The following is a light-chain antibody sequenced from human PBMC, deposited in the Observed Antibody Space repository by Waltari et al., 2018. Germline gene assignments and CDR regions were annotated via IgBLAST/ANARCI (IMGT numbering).Light chain of an antibody. CDR3: QQYNSLSSWT. J-gene: IGKJ1*01. CDR2: KAF. CDR1: QSISSW. V-gene: IGKV1-5*03. Sequence: DIHMTQSPSTLSASVGDRVTITCRASQSISSWLAWYQQKPGKAPKLLIYKAFSLESGVPSRFSGSGSGTDFTLTISSLQPDDFATYYCQQYNSLSSWTFGQGTKVEIK.